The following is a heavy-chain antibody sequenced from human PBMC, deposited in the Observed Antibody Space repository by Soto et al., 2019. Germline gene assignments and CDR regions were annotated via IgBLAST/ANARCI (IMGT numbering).Heavy chain of an antibody. D-gene: IGHD6-13*01. V-gene: IGHV1-3*04. CDR2: INTAKDNT. CDR1: GYTFTSYA. Sequence: QVQLVQSGAEVKKPGASVKVSCKPPGYTFTSYAIHWVRQAPGQGLEWMGWINTAKDNTQYSENYQGRVTMTRDTAASIVHMEVSSLRSEDTAVYYCARGSSWAHFDYWGQGTLVTVSS. CDR3: ARGSSWAHFDY. J-gene: IGHJ4*02.